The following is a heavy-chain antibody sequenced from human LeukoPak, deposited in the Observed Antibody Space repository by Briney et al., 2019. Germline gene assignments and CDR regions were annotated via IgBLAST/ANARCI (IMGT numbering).Heavy chain of an antibody. CDR1: GFTFPNYA. Sequence: GGSLRLSCAASGFTFPNYAMSWVRQAPGKGLEWVSAISGSGGSTYYADSVKGRFTISRDNSKNTLYLQMNSLRAEDTAVYYCAKRAYGSGTEYYYYYYMDVWGKGTTVSVSS. J-gene: IGHJ6*03. D-gene: IGHD3-10*01. CDR3: AKRAYGSGTEYYYYYYMDV. CDR2: ISGSGGST. V-gene: IGHV3-23*01.